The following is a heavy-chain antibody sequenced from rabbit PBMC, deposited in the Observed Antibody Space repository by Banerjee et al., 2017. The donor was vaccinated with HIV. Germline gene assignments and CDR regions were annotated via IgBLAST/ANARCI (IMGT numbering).Heavy chain of an antibody. J-gene: IGHJ4*01. CDR1: GFSFSNKHV. CDR2: INTGSRNA. D-gene: IGHD4-1*01. V-gene: IGHV1S45*01. CDR3: AREGSAWGEFNL. Sequence: QEQLEESGGDLVKPEGSLTLTCTASGFSFSNKHVMCWVRQAPGKGLEWIACINTGSRNAYYASWVISRFTISKTSSTTVALHMTSLTAADTATYFCAREGSAWGEFNLWGQGTLVTVS.